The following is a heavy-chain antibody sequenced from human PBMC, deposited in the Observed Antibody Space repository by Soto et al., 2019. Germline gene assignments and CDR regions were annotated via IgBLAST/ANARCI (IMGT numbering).Heavy chain of an antibody. V-gene: IGHV2-5*02. J-gene: IGHJ4*02. CDR3: AHSHSSGWYSFHYFDC. CDR1: GFSLSTSGVG. CDR2: ISWDDDK. D-gene: IGHD6-19*01. Sequence: QITLKESGPTLVKPTQTLTLTCTFSGFSLSTSGVGVDWLRQPQGHALEMLALISWDDDKRYSPSLKSRLTITKDTSKSQVVLTMTNMDTVDTATFYCAHSHSSGWYSFHYFDCWGQGTLVTVSS.